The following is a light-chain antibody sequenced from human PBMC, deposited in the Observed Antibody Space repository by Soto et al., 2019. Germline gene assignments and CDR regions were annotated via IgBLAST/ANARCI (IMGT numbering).Light chain of an antibody. CDR1: HSVSIY. Sequence: EIVFAQAPVTLSCSPGERATITYRASHSVSIYLAWYQQKPCETPSSLIYDASSRATSFPARFSGSGSGTDFTLTISSLEPEDVGFYSCHQRRNWRPKITLGQGTRLEMK. V-gene: IGKV3-11*01. J-gene: IGKJ5*01. CDR2: DAS. CDR3: HQRRNWRPKIT.